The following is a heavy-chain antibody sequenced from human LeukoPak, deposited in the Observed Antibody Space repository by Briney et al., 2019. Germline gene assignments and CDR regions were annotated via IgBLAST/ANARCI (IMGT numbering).Heavy chain of an antibody. V-gene: IGHV4-39*07. Sequence: SETLSLTCTVSGGSISSSSYYWGWIRQPPGKGLEWIGSIYYSGSTYYNPSLKSRVTISVDTSKNQFSLKLSSVTTADTAVYYCARGVGYASRNWFDPWGHGILVTVSS. J-gene: IGHJ5*02. D-gene: IGHD3-10*01. CDR2: IYYSGST. CDR1: GGSISSSSYY. CDR3: ARGVGYASRNWFDP.